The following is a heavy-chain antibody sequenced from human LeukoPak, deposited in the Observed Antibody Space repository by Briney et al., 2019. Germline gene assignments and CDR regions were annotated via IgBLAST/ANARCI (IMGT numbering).Heavy chain of an antibody. D-gene: IGHD2-2*01. V-gene: IGHV5-51*01. CDR1: GYSFTSYW. CDR2: IYPADSDT. CDR3: ARQIGEPAVPYYFDY. J-gene: IGHJ4*02. Sequence: GESLKISCKGSGYSFTSYWIGWVRQMPGKGLEWMGVIYPADSDTRYSPSFQGQVTISADKSISTAYLQWSSLKASDTAMYYCARQIGEPAVPYYFDYWGQGTLVTVSS.